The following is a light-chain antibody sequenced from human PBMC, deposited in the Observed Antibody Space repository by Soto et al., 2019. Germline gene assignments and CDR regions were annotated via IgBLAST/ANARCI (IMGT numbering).Light chain of an antibody. Sequence: EVVMTQSPATLSVSPGDRATLSCRASQSVHNNLAWYQQKPGQAPRLLIFDTSTRATDIPIRFTGGGSGTEFTLTISSLQSEDSAVYYCQQYETWPLTFGGGTQVEIK. V-gene: IGKV3-15*01. J-gene: IGKJ4*01. CDR1: QSVHNN. CDR2: DTS. CDR3: QQYETWPLT.